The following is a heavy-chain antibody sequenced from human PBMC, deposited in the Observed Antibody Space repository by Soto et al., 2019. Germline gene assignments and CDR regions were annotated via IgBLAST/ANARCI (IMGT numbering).Heavy chain of an antibody. CDR2: MNPNSGNT. Sequence: QVQLVQSGAEVKKPGASVKVSCKASGYTFTNYDINWVRHATGQGLEWMGWMNPNSGNTGSAQKFQGRVTMTRDTSINTAYMELSSLRSDDTAVYYCVSLPDNVDVLTGRSGYNDYWGKGTLVTVSS. CDR1: GYTFTNYD. D-gene: IGHD3-9*01. CDR3: VSLPDNVDVLTGRSGYNDY. V-gene: IGHV1-8*01. J-gene: IGHJ4*02.